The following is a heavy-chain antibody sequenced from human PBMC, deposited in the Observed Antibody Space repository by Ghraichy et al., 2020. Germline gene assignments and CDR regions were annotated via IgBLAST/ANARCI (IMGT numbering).Heavy chain of an antibody. CDR2: IYYSGST. CDR3: AREIGYCSSTSCRDAFDI. J-gene: IGHJ3*02. CDR1: GGSISSYY. V-gene: IGHV4-59*01. D-gene: IGHD2-2*01. Sequence: ESLNISCTVSGGSISSYYWSWIRQPPGKGLEWIGYIYYSGSTNYNPSLKSRVTISVDTSKNQFSLKLSSVTAADTAVYYCAREIGYCSSTSCRDAFDIWGQGTMVTVSS.